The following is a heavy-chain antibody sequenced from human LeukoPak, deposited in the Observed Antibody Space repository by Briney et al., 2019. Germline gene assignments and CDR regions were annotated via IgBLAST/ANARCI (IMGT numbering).Heavy chain of an antibody. CDR1: GGSFSGYY. CDR3: ARAGKVFWSGYCDY. J-gene: IGHJ4*02. Sequence: SGTLSLTCAVYGGSFSGYYWSWIRQPPGKGLEWIGEINHSGSTNYNPSLKSRVTISVDTSKNQFSLKLSSVTAADTAVYYCARAGKVFWSGYCDYWGQGTLVTVSS. CDR2: INHSGST. D-gene: IGHD3-3*01. V-gene: IGHV4-34*01.